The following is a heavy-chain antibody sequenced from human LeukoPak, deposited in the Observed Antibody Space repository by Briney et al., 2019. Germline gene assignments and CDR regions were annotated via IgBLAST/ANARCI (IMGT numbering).Heavy chain of an antibody. J-gene: IGHJ4*02. CDR3: AREGSDY. CDR1: GYTFTSYD. CDR2: MNPNSGNT. Sequence: GASVKVSCKASGYTFTSYDINWVRQATGQGLEWMGYMNPNSGNTGYAQKFQGRGTITTNTSTSTAYMELSSLRSADTAAYYCAREGSDYWGQGTLVTVSS. V-gene: IGHV1-8*03.